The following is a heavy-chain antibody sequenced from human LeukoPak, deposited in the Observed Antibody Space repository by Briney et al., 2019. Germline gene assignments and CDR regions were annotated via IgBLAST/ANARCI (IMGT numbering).Heavy chain of an antibody. CDR2: ISSSGSTI. J-gene: IGHJ4*02. V-gene: IGHV3-11*01. CDR3: ARARYRGSYVY. CDR1: GVTFSGYY. Sequence: GGALRLSCAASGVTFSGYYLSWVRPAPGEGVGWVSYISSSGSTIYYADSVKGRFTISRDNAKNSLYLQMNSLRAEDTAVYYCARARYRGSYVYWGQGTLVTVSS. D-gene: IGHD1-26*01.